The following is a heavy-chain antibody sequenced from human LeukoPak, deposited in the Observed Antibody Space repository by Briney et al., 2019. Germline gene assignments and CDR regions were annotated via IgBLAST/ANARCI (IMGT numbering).Heavy chain of an antibody. CDR1: GFTFSSYW. Sequence: GGSLRLSCAASGFTFSSYWMHWVRQAPGKGLVWVSRINSDGSSTSYADSVKGRFTISRDNSKNTLYLQMNSLRAEDTAVYYCAREIDYYGSGGFDPWGQGTLVTVSS. CDR3: AREIDYYGSGGFDP. V-gene: IGHV3-74*01. J-gene: IGHJ5*02. D-gene: IGHD3-10*01. CDR2: INSDGSST.